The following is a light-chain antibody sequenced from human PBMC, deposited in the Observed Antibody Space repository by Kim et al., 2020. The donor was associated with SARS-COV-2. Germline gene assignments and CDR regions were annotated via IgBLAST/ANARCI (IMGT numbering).Light chain of an antibody. Sequence: RVTSSGTGSTSNIGAGYGVHWYQQLPGTAPKLLIYGNSNRPSGVPDRFSGSKSGTSASLAITGLQAEDEADYYCQSYDSSLSGSVFGGGTQLTVL. CDR1: TSNIGAGYG. CDR2: GNS. CDR3: QSYDSSLSGSV. V-gene: IGLV1-40*01. J-gene: IGLJ2*01.